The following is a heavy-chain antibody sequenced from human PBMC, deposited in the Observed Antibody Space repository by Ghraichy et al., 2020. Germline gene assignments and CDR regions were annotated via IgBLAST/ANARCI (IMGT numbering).Heavy chain of an antibody. V-gene: IGHV1-18*04. J-gene: IGHJ6*02. CDR1: GYTFTSYG. D-gene: IGHD3-9*01. Sequence: ASVKVSCKASGYTFTSYGISWVRQAPGQGLEWMGWISAYNGNTNYAQKLQGRVTMTTDTSTSTAYMELRSLRSDDTAVYYCARDRPDTRYFDWLLDYYYYGMDVWGQGTTVTVSS. CDR2: ISAYNGNT. CDR3: ARDRPDTRYFDWLLDYYYYGMDV.